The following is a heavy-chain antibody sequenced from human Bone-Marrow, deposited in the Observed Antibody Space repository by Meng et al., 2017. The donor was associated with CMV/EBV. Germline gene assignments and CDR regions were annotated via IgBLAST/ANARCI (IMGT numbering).Heavy chain of an antibody. D-gene: IGHD2-15*01. J-gene: IGHJ4*02. CDR1: GFTFSDNE. CDR2: ISSSGATT. V-gene: IGHV3-48*03. CDR3: ARAPASYCSAASCVVLDY. Sequence: GESLKISCAASGFTFSDNEMNWVRQAPGKGLEWVSYISSSGATTYYADSVKGRFTISRDNAKNSLYLQMNSLVAEDTALYYCARAPASYCSAASCVVLDYWGQGTLVTVSS.